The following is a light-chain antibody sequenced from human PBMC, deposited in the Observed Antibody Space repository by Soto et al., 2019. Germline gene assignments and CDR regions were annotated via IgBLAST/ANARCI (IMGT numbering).Light chain of an antibody. Sequence: EIVLTQSPGTLSLSPGERATVSCRASQSVNNNYVAWYQQKSGQAPRLLIFAASSRAPGIPGRFSGSGSGADFTLTITRLEPDDFAAYYCQQYGSSLYTFGQGTKLEIK. V-gene: IGKV3-20*01. CDR2: AAS. J-gene: IGKJ2*01. CDR3: QQYGSSLYT. CDR1: QSVNNNY.